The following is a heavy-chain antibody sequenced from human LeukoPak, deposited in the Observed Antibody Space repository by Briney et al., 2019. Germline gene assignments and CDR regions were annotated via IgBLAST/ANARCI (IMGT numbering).Heavy chain of an antibody. J-gene: IGHJ4*02. D-gene: IGHD4-17*01. CDR1: GYTFTKYG. CDR3: ARTGIDYGDYGLLDY. V-gene: IGHV1-18*01. Sequence: GASVKVSCKASGYTFTKYGITWVRQAPGQGPEWVGWISAYNGHTESAQKFQGRVTMTTDTSTNTAYMELRSLRSDDTAVYYCARTGIDYGDYGLLDYWGQGSPVTVSS. CDR2: ISAYNGHT.